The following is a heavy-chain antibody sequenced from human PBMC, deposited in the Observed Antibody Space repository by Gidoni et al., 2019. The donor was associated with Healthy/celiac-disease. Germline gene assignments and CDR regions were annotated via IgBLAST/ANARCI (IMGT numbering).Heavy chain of an antibody. V-gene: IGHV4-59*01. Sequence: QVQLQESGPGLVKPSETLSLTCTVTGGSISSYYWSVIRQPPGKGLEWIGYIYYSGSTNYNPSLKSRVTISVDTSKNQFSLKLSSVTAADTAVYYCARATGRDGYNYPNFDYWGQGTLVTVSS. CDR1: GGSISSYY. CDR2: IYYSGST. D-gene: IGHD5-12*01. J-gene: IGHJ4*02. CDR3: ARATGRDGYNYPNFDY.